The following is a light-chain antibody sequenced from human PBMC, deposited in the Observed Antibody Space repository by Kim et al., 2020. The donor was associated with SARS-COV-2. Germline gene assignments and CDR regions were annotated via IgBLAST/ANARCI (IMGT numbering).Light chain of an antibody. CDR3: AAWDDGLSAYV. CDR2: SNN. V-gene: IGLV1-44*01. Sequence: QSVLTQPPSASGAPGQRVSISCSGSDSNIGSNSVNWYQNLPGTAPKLLIHSNNQRSSGVPDRLSASKSDTSASLAISGLQSDDEADYYCAAWDDGLSAYVFGTGTKVTVL. CDR1: DSNIGSNS. J-gene: IGLJ1*01.